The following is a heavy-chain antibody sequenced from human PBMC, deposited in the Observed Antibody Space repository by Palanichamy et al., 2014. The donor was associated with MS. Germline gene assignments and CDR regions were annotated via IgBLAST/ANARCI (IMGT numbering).Heavy chain of an antibody. D-gene: IGHD1-26*01. CDR1: GSSISSDYY. J-gene: IGHJ3*02. CDR3: ARPGEWELLGRTGTAYDT. V-gene: IGHV4-38-2*01. CDR2: IFHSGKT. Sequence: QVQLQESGPGLVKPSETLSLTCAVSGSSISSDYYWGWIRQPPGKRLEWIGNIFHSGKTFYNPSLKSRVTISLDTSKNQFSLRLTSLTAADTAVYYCARPGEWELLGRTGTAYDTWGLGTMVTVSS.